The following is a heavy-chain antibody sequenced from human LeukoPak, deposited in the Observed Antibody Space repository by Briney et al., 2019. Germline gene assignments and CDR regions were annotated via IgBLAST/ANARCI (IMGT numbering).Heavy chain of an antibody. Sequence: PGRSLRLSCAASRFALSTYAMHWVRQAPGKGLEWVALISYDGSNKYYADSVKGRFTISRDNSKNTLSLQMNSLRVDDTAVYYCARDRGSGGNGRLGFEYWGQGTLVTVSS. J-gene: IGHJ4*02. CDR3: ARDRGSGGNGRLGFEY. CDR1: RFALSTYA. D-gene: IGHD4-23*01. V-gene: IGHV3-30*01. CDR2: ISYDGSNK.